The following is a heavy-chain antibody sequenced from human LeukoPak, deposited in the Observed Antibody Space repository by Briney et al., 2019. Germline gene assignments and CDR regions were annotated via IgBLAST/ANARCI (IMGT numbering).Heavy chain of an antibody. CDR3: AKVLRWHYFDY. CDR1: GFTFSSYA. J-gene: IGHJ4*02. Sequence: GGSLRLSCAASGFTFSSYAMSWVRQAPGKGLEWVSVISGSGGGTYYADSVQGRFTISRDNSKNTLYLQMNSLRAEDTAIYYCAKVLRWHYFDYWGQGTLVTVSS. CDR2: ISGSGGGT. D-gene: IGHD4-23*01. V-gene: IGHV3-23*01.